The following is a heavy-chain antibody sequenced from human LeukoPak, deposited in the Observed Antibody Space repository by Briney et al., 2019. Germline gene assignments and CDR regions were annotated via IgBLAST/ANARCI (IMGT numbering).Heavy chain of an antibody. V-gene: IGHV3-23*01. J-gene: IGHJ4*02. Sequence: GSLRLSCAASGFTFSTYAMAWVRQAPGKGLEWVSAIGGGADYTFYADSVTGRFTISRDNSKNTLYLQMNSLRAEDTAVYYCAKELVSRSSLSFDYWGQGTRVTVSS. D-gene: IGHD2-2*01. CDR1: GFTFSTYA. CDR2: IGGGADYT. CDR3: AKELVSRSSLSFDY.